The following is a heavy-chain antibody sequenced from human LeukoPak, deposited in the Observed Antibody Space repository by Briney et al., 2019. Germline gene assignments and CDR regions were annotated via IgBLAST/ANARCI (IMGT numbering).Heavy chain of an antibody. V-gene: IGHV1-69*13. CDR1: GYTFTTYA. D-gene: IGHD3-22*01. Sequence: GASVKVSCKASGYTFTTYAMHWVRQAPGQRLEWMGGIIPIFGTANYAQKFQGRVTITADESTSTAYMELSSLRSEDTAVYYRASSQGKYYYDSSGYPFDYWGQGTLVTVSS. CDR3: ASSQGKYYYDSSGYPFDY. CDR2: IIPIFGTA. J-gene: IGHJ4*02.